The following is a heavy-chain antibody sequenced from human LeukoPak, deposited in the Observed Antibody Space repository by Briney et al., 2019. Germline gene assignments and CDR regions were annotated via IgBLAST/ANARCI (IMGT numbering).Heavy chain of an antibody. CDR1: GFTFGDYA. CDR2: ISSKAYGGTT. J-gene: IGHJ6*02. Sequence: PGGSLRLSCTASGFTFGDYAMSWFRQAPGKGLEWVGFISSKAYGGTTEYAASVKGRFTISRGDSKSIAYLQMNSLKTEDTAVYYCTRDRAYGDPYYYYYGMDVWGQGTTVTVSS. V-gene: IGHV3-49*03. CDR3: TRDRAYGDPYYYYYGMDV. D-gene: IGHD4-17*01.